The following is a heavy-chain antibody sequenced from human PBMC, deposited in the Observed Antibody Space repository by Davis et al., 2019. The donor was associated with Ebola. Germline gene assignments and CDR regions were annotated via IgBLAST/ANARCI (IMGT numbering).Heavy chain of an antibody. CDR1: GFTFSGSA. Sequence: GESLTTSCAASGFTFSGSAMHWVRQASGKGLEWVGRIRSKANSYATAYAASVKGRFTISRDDSKNTAYLQMNSLKTEDTAVYYCTGGSGSYRDYWGQGTLVTVSS. J-gene: IGHJ4*02. D-gene: IGHD1-26*01. CDR2: IRSKANSYAT. CDR3: TGGSGSYRDY. V-gene: IGHV3-73*01.